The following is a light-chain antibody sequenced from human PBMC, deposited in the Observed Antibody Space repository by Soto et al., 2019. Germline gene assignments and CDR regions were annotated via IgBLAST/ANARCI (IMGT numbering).Light chain of an antibody. CDR1: SSDVGGAYNY. Sequence: SVLTQPASVSGSPGQSISISCTGTSSDVGGAYNYVSWYQHHPDKAPKLVIFDVNNRPSGVSNRFSGSKSGNTASLTISGLQAEDEADYYCCSYTSTSTYVFGTGTKVT. J-gene: IGLJ1*01. V-gene: IGLV2-14*03. CDR2: DVN. CDR3: CSYTSTSTYV.